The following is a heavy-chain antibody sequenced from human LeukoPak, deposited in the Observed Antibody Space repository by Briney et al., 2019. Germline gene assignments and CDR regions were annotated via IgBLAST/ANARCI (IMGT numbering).Heavy chain of an antibody. CDR1: GFSLSTSGVG. CDR2: IYWDDDK. J-gene: IGHJ5*02. V-gene: IGHV2-5*02. D-gene: IGHD6-13*01. CDR3: AHNGMGEQQLANWFDP. Sequence: SGPTLVKPTQTLTLTCTFSGFSLSTSGVGVGWIRQPPGKALEWLALIYWDDDKRYSPSLKSRLTITKDTSKNQVVLTMTNMDPVDTATYYCAHNGMGEQQLANWFDPWGQGTLVTVSS.